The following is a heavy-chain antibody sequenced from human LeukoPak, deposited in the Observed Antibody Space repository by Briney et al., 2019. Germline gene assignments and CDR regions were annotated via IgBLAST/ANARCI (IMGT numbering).Heavy chain of an antibody. Sequence: GGSLRLSCAASGFTFSSYAMHWVRQAPGKGLEWVAVISYDGSNKYYADSVKGRFTISRDNSKNTLYLHMNSLRAEDTAVYYCARDSTQFWSGYYGYWGQGTLVTVSS. J-gene: IGHJ4*02. CDR2: ISYDGSNK. CDR3: ARDSTQFWSGYYGY. D-gene: IGHD3-3*01. CDR1: GFTFSSYA. V-gene: IGHV3-30*04.